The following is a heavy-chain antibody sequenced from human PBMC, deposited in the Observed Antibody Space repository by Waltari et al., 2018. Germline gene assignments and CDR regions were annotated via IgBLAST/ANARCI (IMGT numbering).Heavy chain of an antibody. CDR1: GGSISSGSYY. V-gene: IGHV4-61*02. CDR3: ARERIAARAFDY. D-gene: IGHD6-6*01. Sequence: QVQLQESGPGLVTPSQTLSLTCTVSGGSISSGSYYWSWIRQPAGKGLEWIGRIYTSGSTNYNPSLKSRVTISVDTSKNQFSLKLSSVTAADTAVYYCARERIAARAFDYWGQGTLVTVSS. CDR2: IYTSGST. J-gene: IGHJ4*02.